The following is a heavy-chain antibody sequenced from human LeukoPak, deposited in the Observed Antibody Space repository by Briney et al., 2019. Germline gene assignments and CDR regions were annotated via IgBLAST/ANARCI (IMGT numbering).Heavy chain of an antibody. CDR3: ARESGYYGSGSYFLDY. J-gene: IGHJ4*02. CDR1: GGSFSGYY. Sequence: SETLSLTCAVYGGSFSGYYWSWIRQPPGKGLEWIGYIYHSGSTYYNPSLKSRVTISVDRSKNQFSLKLSSVTAADTAVYYCARESGYYGSGSYFLDYWGQGTLVTVSS. D-gene: IGHD3-10*01. V-gene: IGHV4-34*01. CDR2: IYHSGST.